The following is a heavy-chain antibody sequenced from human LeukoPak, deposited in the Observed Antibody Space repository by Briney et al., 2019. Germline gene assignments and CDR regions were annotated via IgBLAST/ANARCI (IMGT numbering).Heavy chain of an antibody. V-gene: IGHV1-2*02. CDR3: ARGGSGRVYYYYMDV. CDR2: INPNSGGT. CDR1: GYTFTGYY. J-gene: IGHJ6*03. D-gene: IGHD3-10*01. Sequence: ASVKVSCKASGYTFTGYYMHWVRQAPGQGLEWMGWINPNSGGTNYAQKFQGRVTMTRDTSISTTYMELSRLRSDDTAVYYCARGGSGRVYYYYMDVWGKGTTVTVSS.